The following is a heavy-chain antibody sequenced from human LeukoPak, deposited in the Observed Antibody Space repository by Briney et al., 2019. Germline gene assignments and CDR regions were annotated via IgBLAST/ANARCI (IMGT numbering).Heavy chain of an antibody. J-gene: IGHJ4*02. Sequence: GASVKVSCKASGGTFSSYAISWVRQAPGQGLEWMGGIIPIFGTASYAQKFQGRVTITADESTSTAYMELSSLRSEDTAVYYCARVRGYCSSTSCHPPFDYWGQGTLVTVSS. CDR3: ARVRGYCSSTSCHPPFDY. D-gene: IGHD2-2*01. V-gene: IGHV1-69*13. CDR1: GGTFSSYA. CDR2: IIPIFGTA.